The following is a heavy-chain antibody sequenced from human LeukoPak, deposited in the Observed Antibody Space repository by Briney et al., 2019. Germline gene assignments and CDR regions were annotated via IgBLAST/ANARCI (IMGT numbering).Heavy chain of an antibody. D-gene: IGHD5-24*01. CDR3: AREWLQRDAFDI. CDR2: IYYSGST. V-gene: IGHV4-61*01. Sequence: SETLSLTCTVSGGSISSSSYYWGWIRQPPGKGLEWIGYIYYSGSTNYNPSLKSRVTISVDTSKNQFSLKLSSVTAADTAVYYCAREWLQRDAFDIWGQGTMVTVSS. CDR1: GGSISSSSYY. J-gene: IGHJ3*02.